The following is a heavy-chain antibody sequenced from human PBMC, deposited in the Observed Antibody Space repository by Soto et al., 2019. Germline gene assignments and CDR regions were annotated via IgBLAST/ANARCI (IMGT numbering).Heavy chain of an antibody. V-gene: IGHV3-33*01. J-gene: IGHJ4*02. Sequence: QVQLVESGGGVGQPGRSLRLSCAASGFTFNTYGMHWVRQAPGMGLEWVAVIWYDGSHKDYVDSVKGRFTISRDNSKNILYLQMNSLRVEDTAVYYCARAVGPFDYWGQGTLVTVSS. D-gene: IGHD1-26*01. CDR1: GFTFNTYG. CDR2: IWYDGSHK. CDR3: ARAVGPFDY.